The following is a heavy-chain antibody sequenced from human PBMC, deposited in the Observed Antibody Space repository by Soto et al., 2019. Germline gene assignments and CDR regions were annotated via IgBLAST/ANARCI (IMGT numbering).Heavy chain of an antibody. CDR2: IYYSGST. D-gene: IGHD6-13*01. Sequence: PSETLSLTCTVSGGSISNYYWSWIRQPPGKGLEWIGYIYYSGSTRYNPSLKSRVTISVDTSKNQFSLKLSSVTAADTAVYYCARGGVLPLDIWGQGTMVTVSS. CDR3: ARGGVLPLDI. J-gene: IGHJ3*02. CDR1: GGSISNYY. V-gene: IGHV4-59*12.